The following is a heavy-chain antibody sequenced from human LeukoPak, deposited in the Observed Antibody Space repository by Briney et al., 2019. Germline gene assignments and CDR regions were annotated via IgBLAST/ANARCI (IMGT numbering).Heavy chain of an antibody. V-gene: IGHV4-30-4*08. D-gene: IGHD1-1*01. CDR1: GGSISSGDYY. Sequence: SQTLSLTCTVSGGSISSGDYYWSWIRQPPGKGLERIGYIYYSGSTYYNPSLKSRVTISVDTSKNQFSLKLCSVTAADTAVYYCAREVTTNKLASYYFDYWGQGTLVTVSS. J-gene: IGHJ4*02. CDR2: IYYSGST. CDR3: AREVTTNKLASYYFDY.